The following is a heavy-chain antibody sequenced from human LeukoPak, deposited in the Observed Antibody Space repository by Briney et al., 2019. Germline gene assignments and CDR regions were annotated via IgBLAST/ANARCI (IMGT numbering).Heavy chain of an antibody. CDR2: INSDGSST. CDR3: ARGGGYYDSSGYYDY. V-gene: IGHV3-74*01. CDR1: GFTFSSYW. D-gene: IGHD3-22*01. Sequence: GGSLSLSCAASGFTFSSYWMPWVRPAPGKGLVWVSRINSDGSSTSYADSVKGRFTISRDNAKNTLYLQMNSLRAEDTAVYYCARGGGYYDSSGYYDYWGQGTLVTVSS. J-gene: IGHJ4*02.